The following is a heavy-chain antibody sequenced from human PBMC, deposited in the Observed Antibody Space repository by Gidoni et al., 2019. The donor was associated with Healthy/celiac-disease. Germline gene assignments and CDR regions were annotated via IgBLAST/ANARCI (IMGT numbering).Heavy chain of an antibody. V-gene: IGHV3-73*01. CDR2: IRSKANSYAT. D-gene: IGHD3-22*01. CDR3: TSNYYDSSGYYYVPLGY. CDR1: GFTFSGST. J-gene: IGHJ4*02. Sequence: EVQLVESGGGLVQPGGSLKLSCAASGFTFSGSTMHWVRQASGKGLEWGGRIRSKANSYATAYAASVKGRFTVSRDDSKNTAYLQMNSLKTEDTAVYYCTSNYYDSSGYYYVPLGYWGQGTLVTVSS.